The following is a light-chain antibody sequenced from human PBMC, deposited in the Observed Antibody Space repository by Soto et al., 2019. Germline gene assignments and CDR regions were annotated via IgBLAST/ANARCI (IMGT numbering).Light chain of an antibody. Sequence: DIYVTQSPSTLSASVGDRVTITCRASRGISNYMGWYQQKPGKAPRLLIYKASISASGVPSRFSGSGYGTEFTLTISSLQPDDFATYYCQQYSSFSSFGQGTKLDIK. V-gene: IGKV1-5*03. CDR3: QQYSSFSS. CDR2: KAS. CDR1: RGISNY. J-gene: IGKJ2*01.